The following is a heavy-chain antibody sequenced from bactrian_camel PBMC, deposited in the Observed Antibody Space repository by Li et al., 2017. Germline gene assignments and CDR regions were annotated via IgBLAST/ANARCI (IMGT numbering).Heavy chain of an antibody. CDR3: AARGSSYRCLGTNGGRQGYNY. V-gene: IGHV3S40*01. J-gene: IGHJ4*01. Sequence: VQLVESGGGSVQAGGSLRLSCAASGYTVNSACMGWFRQAPGKEREMVAGITTGGGSTYYADSAKGRFMISKDNDKNTVYLQMNNLKPEDSAMYYCAARGSSYRCLGTNGGRQGYNYWGQGTQVTVS. D-gene: IGHD1*01. CDR2: ITTGGGST. CDR1: GYTVNSAC.